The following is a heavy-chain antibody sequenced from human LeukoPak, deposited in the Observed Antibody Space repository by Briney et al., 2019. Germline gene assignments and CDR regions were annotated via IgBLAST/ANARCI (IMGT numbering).Heavy chain of an antibody. CDR2: KYYRNKWYN. CDR3: ARVKGYSSSGGYYFMDV. D-gene: IGHD6-13*01. Sequence: SQTLSLTCAVSGDSFTSNSVAWDWHTQSPWRGLEWRGSKYYRNKWYNDYVVSVKSRLTINPDTSKNQFSLQLNSVTPEDTAVYYCARVKGYSSSGGYYFMDVWGKGTTLT. V-gene: IGHV6-1*01. J-gene: IGHJ6*03. CDR1: GDSFTSNSVA.